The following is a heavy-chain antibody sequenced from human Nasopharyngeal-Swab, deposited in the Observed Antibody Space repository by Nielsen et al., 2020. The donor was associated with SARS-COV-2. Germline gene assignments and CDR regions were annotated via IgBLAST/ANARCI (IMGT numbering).Heavy chain of an antibody. J-gene: IGHJ6*02. CDR1: GFSFYDYA. CDR2: ISWNSGNK. Sequence: LKISCAASGFSFYDYAMHWVRQPPGKGLEWVSRISWNSGNKHYADSVKGRFTISRDNAKNSLYLQMNSLRAEDTALYYCAKDLYCSSTSCYEGYYYYYGMDVWGQGTTVTVSS. D-gene: IGHD2-2*01. CDR3: AKDLYCSSTSCYEGYYYYYGMDV. V-gene: IGHV3-9*01.